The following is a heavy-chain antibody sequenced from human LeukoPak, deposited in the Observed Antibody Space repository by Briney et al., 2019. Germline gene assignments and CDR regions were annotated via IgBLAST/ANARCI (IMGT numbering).Heavy chain of an antibody. J-gene: IGHJ4*02. Sequence: GESLKISCKGSGYSFTSYWIGWVRQMPGKGLEWMGIIYPGDSDTRYSPSFQGQVTISADKSISTAYLQWSSLKASDTAMYYCASSLHDYGDYGGFDYWGQGTLVTVSS. CDR2: IYPGDSDT. D-gene: IGHD4-17*01. V-gene: IGHV5-51*01. CDR1: GYSFTSYW. CDR3: ASSLHDYGDYGGFDY.